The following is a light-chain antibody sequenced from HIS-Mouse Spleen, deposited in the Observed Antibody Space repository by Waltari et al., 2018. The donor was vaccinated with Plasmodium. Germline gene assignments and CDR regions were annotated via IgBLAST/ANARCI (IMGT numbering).Light chain of an antibody. CDR2: GAS. CDR1: QSVSSN. Sequence: EIVMTQSPATLSVSPGERATLSCMASQSVSSNLAWYQQKPGQAPRLLIYGASTRATGIPARFSGSGSGTEFTLTISSLQSEDFAVYYGQQYNNWSFTFGPGTKVDIK. CDR3: QQYNNWSFT. V-gene: IGKV3-15*01. J-gene: IGKJ3*01.